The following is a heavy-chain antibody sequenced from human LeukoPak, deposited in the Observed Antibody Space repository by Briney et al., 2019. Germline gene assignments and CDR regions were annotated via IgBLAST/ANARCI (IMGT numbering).Heavy chain of an antibody. V-gene: IGHV3-9*01. D-gene: IGHD6-19*01. Sequence: GGSLRLSCAASGFPFDDYAMHWVRQAPGKGLEWVSGISWNSGSIGYADSVKGRFTISRDNAKNSLYLQMNSLRAEDTAVYYCARDPSGWYFVDYWGQGTLVTVSS. CDR3: ARDPSGWYFVDY. CDR1: GFPFDDYA. CDR2: ISWNSGSI. J-gene: IGHJ4*02.